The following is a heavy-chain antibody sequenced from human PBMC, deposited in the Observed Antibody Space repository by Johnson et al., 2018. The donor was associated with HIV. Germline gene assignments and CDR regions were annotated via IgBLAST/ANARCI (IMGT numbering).Heavy chain of an antibody. CDR2: ISFDAINK. D-gene: IGHD4-17*01. CDR1: GFTFSSYG. CDR3: ARDSTPWGGDYVGYGFDI. V-gene: IGHV3-30*03. J-gene: IGHJ3*02. Sequence: QVQLVESGGGVVQPGRSLRLSCAASGFTFSSYGMHWVRQAPGKGLEWVAVISFDAINKYYADSVKGRFTISRDNSKNTLYLQMNRLRAEDTAVYYCARDSTPWGGDYVGYGFDIWGQGTMVTVSS.